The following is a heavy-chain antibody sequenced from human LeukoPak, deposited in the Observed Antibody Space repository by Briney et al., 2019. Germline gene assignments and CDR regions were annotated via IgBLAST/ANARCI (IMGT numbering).Heavy chain of an antibody. V-gene: IGHV3-30-3*01. D-gene: IGHD3-3*01. CDR2: ISYDGSNK. CDR1: GFTFSSYA. Sequence: GGSLRLSCAASGFTFSSYAMHWVRQAPGKGLEWVAVISYDGSNKYYADSVKGRFTISRDNSKNTLYLQMNSLRAEDTAVYYCARALAISLNVLRFLEWLLLPMDVWGKGTTVTVSS. CDR3: ARALAISLNVLRFLEWLLLPMDV. J-gene: IGHJ6*03.